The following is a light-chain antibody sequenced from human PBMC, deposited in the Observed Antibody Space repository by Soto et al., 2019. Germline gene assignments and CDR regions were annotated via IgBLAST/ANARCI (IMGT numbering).Light chain of an antibody. CDR3: QQYNNWPWT. J-gene: IGKJ1*01. V-gene: IGKV3-15*01. CDR1: QSVSSN. CDR2: GAS. Sequence: EIVITQSPVTLSVSPGERATLSCRASQSVSSNLAWYQQKPGQAPRLLIYGASTRATGIPARFSGSGSGTEFTLTISSLQSEDFAVYYCQQYNNWPWTFGQGTKV.